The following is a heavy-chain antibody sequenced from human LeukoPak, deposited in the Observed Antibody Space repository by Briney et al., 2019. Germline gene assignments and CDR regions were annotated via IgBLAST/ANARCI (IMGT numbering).Heavy chain of an antibody. V-gene: IGHV1-18*01. CDR3: ARLVRGVIIRTQNYYYYMDV. CDR1: GYTFTSYG. CDR2: ISAYNGNT. J-gene: IGHJ6*03. D-gene: IGHD3-10*01. Sequence: ASVKVSCKASGYTFTSYGISWVRQAPGQGLEWMGWISAYNGNTNYAQKFQGRVTITRNTSISTAYMELSSLRSEDTAVYYCARLVRGVIIRTQNYYYYMDVWGKGTTVTVSS.